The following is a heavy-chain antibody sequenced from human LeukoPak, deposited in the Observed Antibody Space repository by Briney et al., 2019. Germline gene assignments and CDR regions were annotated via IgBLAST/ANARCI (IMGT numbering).Heavy chain of an antibody. Sequence: GGSLRLSCAASGFTFSSYGMHWVRQAPGKGLEWVAVIWYDGSNKYYADSVKGRFTISRDNAKNTLYLQMNSLRAEGTAVYYCAKLFGGWYSSGRYGDYWGQGTLVTVSS. CDR3: AKLFGGWYSSGRYGDY. CDR1: GFTFSSYG. V-gene: IGHV3-33*06. D-gene: IGHD6-19*01. CDR2: IWYDGSNK. J-gene: IGHJ4*02.